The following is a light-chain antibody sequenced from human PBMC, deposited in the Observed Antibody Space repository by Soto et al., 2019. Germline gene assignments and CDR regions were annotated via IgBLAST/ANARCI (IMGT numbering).Light chain of an antibody. CDR3: QQCSTSPLT. CDR1: QSVPKNY. CDR2: DTS. V-gene: IGKV3-20*01. Sequence: EIVLTQSPGTLYLSPGERASLSCRASQSVPKNYLAWYQQKPGQATRLLIHDTSSRATGIPDRFSGSGSGTDFTRTINTLEPEDFSVYYCQQCSTSPLTVGGGTKVEIK. J-gene: IGKJ4*01.